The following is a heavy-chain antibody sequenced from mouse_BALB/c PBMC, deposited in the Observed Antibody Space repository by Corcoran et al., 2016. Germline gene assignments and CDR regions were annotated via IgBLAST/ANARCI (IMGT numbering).Heavy chain of an antibody. Sequence: EVQLQQSGPELVKPGASVKISCKTSGYTFTEYTIHWVKQSHGKSLGWIGGIDHNNGGTSYNQKFKGKASMTVDKSSSTAYMELRSLTSEDSAVCYCARDGARATSYAMDNWGQGTSVTVSS. J-gene: IGHJ4*01. CDR2: IDHNNGGT. V-gene: IGHV1-22*01. CDR1: GYTFTEYT. CDR3: ARDGARATSYAMDN. D-gene: IGHD3-1*01.